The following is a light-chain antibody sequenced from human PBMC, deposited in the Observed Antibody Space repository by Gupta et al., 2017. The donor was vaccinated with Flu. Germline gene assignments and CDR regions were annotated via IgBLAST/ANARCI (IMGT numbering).Light chain of an antibody. J-gene: IGKJ1*01. Sequence: GDKVTITCRVSQDIGVELGWYQQIPGKVPNLLVYGASKLQNGVPSRFSDGGSGTDFTLTISSLQPEDFATYYCLQDSKYPRTFGQGTKVEI. CDR1: QDIGVE. V-gene: IGKV1-6*01. CDR2: GAS. CDR3: LQDSKYPRT.